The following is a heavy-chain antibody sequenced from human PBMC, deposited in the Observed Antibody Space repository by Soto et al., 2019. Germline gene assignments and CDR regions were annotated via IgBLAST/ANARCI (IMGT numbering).Heavy chain of an antibody. CDR1: GGSFSGYY. J-gene: IGHJ5*02. CDR2: INHSGST. D-gene: IGHD3-10*01. V-gene: IGHV4-34*01. Sequence: SETLSLTCAVYGGSFSGYYWSWIRQPPGKGLEWIGEINHSGSTNYNPSLKSRVTISVDTSKNQFSLKLSSVTAADTAVYYCARGRDVLLWFGRGWFDPWGQGTLVTVSS. CDR3: ARGRDVLLWFGRGWFDP.